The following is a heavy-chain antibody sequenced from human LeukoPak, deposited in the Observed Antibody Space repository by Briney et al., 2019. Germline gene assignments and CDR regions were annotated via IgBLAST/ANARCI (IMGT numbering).Heavy chain of an antibody. V-gene: IGHV3-23*01. Sequence: PGGSLRLSCAASGFTFSSYSMNWVRQAPGKGLEWVSTISGTSGNTYYADSVKGRFTISRDNSKNTLYLQMNSLRAEDTAVYYCARGGYYGLGNDFRFDPWGQGTLVTVSS. CDR3: ARGGYYGLGNDFRFDP. J-gene: IGHJ5*02. CDR1: GFTFSSYS. D-gene: IGHD3-10*01. CDR2: ISGTSGNT.